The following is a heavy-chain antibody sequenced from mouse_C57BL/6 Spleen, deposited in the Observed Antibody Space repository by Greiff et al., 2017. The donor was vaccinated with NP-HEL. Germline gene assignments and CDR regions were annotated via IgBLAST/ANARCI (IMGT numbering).Heavy chain of an antibody. CDR2: ISNGGGST. CDR1: GFTFSDYY. V-gene: IGHV5-12*01. Sequence: EVNVVESGGGLVQPGGSLKLSCAASGFTFSDYYMYWVRQTPEKRLEWVAYISNGGGSTYYPDTVKGRFTISRDNAKNTLYLQMSRLKSEDTAMYYCARHRDYGSSFYYAMDYWGQGTSVTVSS. J-gene: IGHJ4*01. D-gene: IGHD1-1*01. CDR3: ARHRDYGSSFYYAMDY.